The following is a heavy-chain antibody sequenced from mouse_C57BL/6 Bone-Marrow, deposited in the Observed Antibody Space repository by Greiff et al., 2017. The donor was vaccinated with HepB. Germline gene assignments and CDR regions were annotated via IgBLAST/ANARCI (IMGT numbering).Heavy chain of an antibody. J-gene: IGHJ4*01. V-gene: IGHV1-67*01. CDR3: ARGGTTVVAPYAMDY. CDR2: ISTYYGDA. Sequence: QVQLKQSGPELVRPGVSVKISCKGSGYTFTDYAMHWVKQSNAKSLEWIGVISTYYGDASYNQKLKDKATMTVDKSSSTAYMELARLTSEDSAVYYCARGGTTVVAPYAMDYWGQGTSVTVSS. D-gene: IGHD1-1*01. CDR1: GYTFTDYA.